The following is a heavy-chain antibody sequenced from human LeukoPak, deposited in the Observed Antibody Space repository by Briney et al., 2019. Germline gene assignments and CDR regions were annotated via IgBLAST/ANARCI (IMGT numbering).Heavy chain of an antibody. CDR2: IYYSGST. V-gene: IGHV4-39*01. J-gene: IGHJ4*02. CDR1: GGSISSSSYY. Sequence: PSETLSLTCTVSGGSISSSSYYWGWIRQPPGKGLEWIGSIYYSGSTYYNPSLKSRVTISVDTSKDQFSLKLSSVTAADTAVYYCAMYDFWSGYYTSRDYWGQGTLVTVSS. D-gene: IGHD3-3*01. CDR3: AMYDFWSGYYTSRDY.